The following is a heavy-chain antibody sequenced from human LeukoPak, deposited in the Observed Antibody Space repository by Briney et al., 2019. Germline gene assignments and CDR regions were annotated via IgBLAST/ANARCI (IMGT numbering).Heavy chain of an antibody. CDR3: AKSLMVRYYYGMDV. Sequence: GGSLRLSCAASAFTFSNFWMSWVRQAPGKGLEWVANINQDGSEKYYVDSVKGRFTISRDNAKNSLYLQMNSLRAEDTAVYYCAKSLMVRYYYGMDVWGQGTTVTVSS. D-gene: IGHD3-10*01. J-gene: IGHJ6*02. CDR1: AFTFSNFW. V-gene: IGHV3-7*01. CDR2: INQDGSEK.